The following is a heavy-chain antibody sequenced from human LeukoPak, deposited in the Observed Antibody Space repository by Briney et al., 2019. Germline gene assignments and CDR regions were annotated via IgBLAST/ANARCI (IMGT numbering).Heavy chain of an antibody. Sequence: SETLSLTCAVYGGSFSGYYWSWIRQPPGKGLEWIGEINHSGSTNYNPSLKSRVTISVDTSKNQFSLKLSSVTAADTAVYYCARGKTWIQLWLFDPWGQGTLVTVSS. CDR3: ARGKTWIQLWLFDP. J-gene: IGHJ5*02. CDR2: INHSGST. CDR1: GGSFSGYY. D-gene: IGHD5-18*01. V-gene: IGHV4-34*01.